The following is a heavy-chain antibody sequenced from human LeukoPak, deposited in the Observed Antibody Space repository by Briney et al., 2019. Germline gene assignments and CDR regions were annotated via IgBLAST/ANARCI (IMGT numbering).Heavy chain of an antibody. CDR3: AKADTIPRHPEYFYYALDV. J-gene: IGHJ6*02. CDR2: IRYDGSNK. CDR1: GFTLSSYG. Sequence: GGSLRLSCAASGFTLSSYGMHWVRQAPGKGLVWVAFIRYDGSNKYYADSVKGRFTISRDNSKNTLHLQMNSLRAEDTAVYYCAKADTIPRHPEYFYYALDVWGQGTTVTVSS. D-gene: IGHD3-10*01. V-gene: IGHV3-30*02.